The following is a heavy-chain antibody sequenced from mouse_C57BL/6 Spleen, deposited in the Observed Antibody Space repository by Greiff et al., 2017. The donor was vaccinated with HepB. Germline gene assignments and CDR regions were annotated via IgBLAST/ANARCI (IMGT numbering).Heavy chain of an antibody. CDR3: ARWGIYYDYDWYFDV. CDR2: IYPGSGST. Sequence: QVQLQQSGAELVKPGASVKMSCKASGYTFTSYWITWVKQRPGQGLEWIGDIYPGSGSTNYNEKFKSKATLTVDTSSSTAYMQLSSLTSEDSAVYYCARWGIYYDYDWYFDVWGTGTTVTVSS. V-gene: IGHV1-55*01. J-gene: IGHJ1*03. D-gene: IGHD2-4*01. CDR1: GYTFTSYW.